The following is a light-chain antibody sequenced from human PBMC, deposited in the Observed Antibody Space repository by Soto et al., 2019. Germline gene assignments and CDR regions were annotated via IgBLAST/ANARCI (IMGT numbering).Light chain of an antibody. CDR1: QSVSSTY. CDR3: QEYGTSRT. Sequence: EVVLTQSPGTLSFSPGERATLSCRASQSVSSTYLAWYQQKPGQAPRLLIYGASSRATGIPDRFSGSGSGTDFTLTISRLEPDDFAVYYCQEYGTSRTFGQGTREEI. CDR2: GAS. V-gene: IGKV3-20*01. J-gene: IGKJ1*01.